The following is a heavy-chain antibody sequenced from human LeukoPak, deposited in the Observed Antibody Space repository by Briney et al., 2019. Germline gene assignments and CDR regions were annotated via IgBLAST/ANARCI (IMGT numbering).Heavy chain of an antibody. CDR1: GFTFSSYS. V-gene: IGHV3-21*01. Sequence: GGSLRLSCAASGFTFSSYSMNWVRQAPGKGLEWVSSISSSSSYIYYADSVKGRFTISSDNAKNSLYLQMNSLRAEDTAVYYCASSGSDRSWPKDYWGQGTLVTFSS. J-gene: IGHJ4*02. D-gene: IGHD3-10*01. CDR2: ISSSSSYI. CDR3: ASSGSDRSWPKDY.